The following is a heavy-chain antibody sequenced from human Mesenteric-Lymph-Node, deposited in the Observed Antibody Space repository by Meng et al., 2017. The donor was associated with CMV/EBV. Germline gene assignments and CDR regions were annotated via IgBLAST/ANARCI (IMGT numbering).Heavy chain of an antibody. CDR1: GFTCSTYA. CDR2: ISLSGGGT. J-gene: IGHJ5*02. CDR3: AKGSGGCPPNGGGFDP. D-gene: IGHD6-19*01. Sequence: GESLKISCAASGFTCSTYAMSWVRRAPGKGLEWVSAISLSGGGTYYADSVKGRFTVSRDNSKNTLYLQMNSLRADDTAIYYWAKGSGGCPPNGGGFDPWGQGTLVTVSS. V-gene: IGHV3-23*01.